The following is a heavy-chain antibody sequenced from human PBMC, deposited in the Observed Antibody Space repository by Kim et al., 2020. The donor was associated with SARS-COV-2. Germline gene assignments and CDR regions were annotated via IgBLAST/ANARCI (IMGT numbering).Heavy chain of an antibody. CDR1: GFTFSSYA. J-gene: IGHJ4*02. Sequence: LSLTCAASGFTFSSYAMHWVRQAPGKGLEWVAVISYDGSNKYYADSVKGRFTISRDNSKNTLYLQMNSLRAEDTAVYYCARDRYIVVVPAAMLDYWGQGTLVTVSS. CDR3: ARDRYIVVVPAAMLDY. CDR2: ISYDGSNK. V-gene: IGHV3-30*04. D-gene: IGHD2-2*01.